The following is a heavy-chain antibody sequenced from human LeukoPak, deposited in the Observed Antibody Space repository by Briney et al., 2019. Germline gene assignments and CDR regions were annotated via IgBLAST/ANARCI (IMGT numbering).Heavy chain of an antibody. J-gene: IGHJ4*02. V-gene: IGHV3-21*01. CDR2: ISSGSSYI. CDR3: AREGGYDFWSGYPLRDYYFDY. D-gene: IGHD3-3*01. Sequence: GGSLRLSCAASGFTFSSYSMNWVRQAPGKGLEWVSSISSGSSYIYYADSVKGRFTISRDNAKNSLYLQMNSLRAEDTAVYYCAREGGYDFWSGYPLRDYYFDYWGQGTLVTVSS. CDR1: GFTFSSYS.